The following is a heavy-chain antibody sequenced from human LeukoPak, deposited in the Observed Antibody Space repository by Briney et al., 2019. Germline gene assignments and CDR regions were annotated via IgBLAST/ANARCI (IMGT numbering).Heavy chain of an antibody. Sequence: LETLCLTCTVSGGSISSYYWSWIRERLGEGLGWVGYIFDSGSVYYTPTRKSRVTISADTSKNQFSLKLSSVTAADTAVYYCARGHYYGSGSYYKRTYYYYYGMDAWGQGTTVTVSS. CDR3: ARGHYYGSGSYYKRTYYYYYGMDA. D-gene: IGHD3-10*01. J-gene: IGHJ6*02. CDR2: IFDSGSV. V-gene: IGHV4-59*12. CDR1: GGSISSYY.